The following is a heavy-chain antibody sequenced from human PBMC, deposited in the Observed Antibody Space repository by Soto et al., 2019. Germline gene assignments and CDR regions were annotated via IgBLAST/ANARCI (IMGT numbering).Heavy chain of an antibody. Sequence: QVQLVQSGAEVRKPGSSVKVACKASGGTFSSYAVSWVRQAPGQGLEWMGRIIPVFGTTNYAQKLQGRVTLTADKSTSTAYMELSSLRSEFTAVYYCATAPIVGVPGAESNWFDPWGQGTLVIVSS. CDR1: GGTFSSYA. J-gene: IGHJ5*02. D-gene: IGHD2-2*01. V-gene: IGHV1-69*06. CDR3: ATAPIVGVPGAESNWFDP. CDR2: IIPVFGTT.